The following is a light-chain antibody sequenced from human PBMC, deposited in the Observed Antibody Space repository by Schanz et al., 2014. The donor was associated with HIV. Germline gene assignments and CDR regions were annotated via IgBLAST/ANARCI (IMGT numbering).Light chain of an antibody. CDR2: DVS. CDR1: SIDVGGYDY. CDR3: SSSSTNTCV. V-gene: IGLV2-14*03. J-gene: IGLJ3*02. Sequence: QSALTQPASLSGSPGQSITISCTGTSIDVGGYDYVSWYQQHPDKAPRLIIYDVSNRPSGVSSRFSGSKSGNAASLTVSGLQADDEAEYYCSSSSTNTCVFGGGTKLTVL.